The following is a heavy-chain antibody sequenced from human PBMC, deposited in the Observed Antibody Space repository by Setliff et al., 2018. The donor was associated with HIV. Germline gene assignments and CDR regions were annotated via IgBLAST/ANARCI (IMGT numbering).Heavy chain of an antibody. CDR2: SKNRANSYTT. CDR3: VRDVAATNMIRGILTHYYYMDV. D-gene: IGHD3-10*01. V-gene: IGHV3-72*01. Sequence: GGSLRLSCTTSGFTFDAHCLDWVRQAPGKGLEWVARSKNRANSYTTQYAASVKGRFTVSRDGSENSLYLQMNNLKSEDTAVYYCVRDVAATNMIRGILTHYYYMDVWGKGTTVTVSS. J-gene: IGHJ6*03. CDR1: GFTFDAHC.